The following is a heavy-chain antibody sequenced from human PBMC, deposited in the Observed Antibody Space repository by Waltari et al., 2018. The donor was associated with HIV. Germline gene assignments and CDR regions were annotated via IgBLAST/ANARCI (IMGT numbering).Heavy chain of an antibody. V-gene: IGHV3-74*01. CDR1: GFPFSSYW. J-gene: IGHJ1*01. Sequence: EVQLVESGGGLVQPGGSLRLSCAASGFPFSSYWMHWVRPAPGKGLVWVSRINSDGSITSHADSVKGRFTISRDNARNTLYLQMNSLGAEDTAMYYCAKGGTSGYTFGFGRWGQGTLVTVSS. D-gene: IGHD5-18*01. CDR2: INSDGSIT. CDR3: AKGGTSGYTFGFGR.